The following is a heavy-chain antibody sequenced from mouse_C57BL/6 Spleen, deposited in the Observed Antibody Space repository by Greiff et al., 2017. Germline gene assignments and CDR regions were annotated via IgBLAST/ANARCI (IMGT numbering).Heavy chain of an antibody. CDR1: GYTFTEYT. D-gene: IGHD1-1*01. J-gene: IGHJ2*01. CDR2: FYPGSGSI. V-gene: IGHV1-62-2*01. Sequence: VQLQESGAELVKPGASVKLSCKASGYTFTEYTIHWVKQRSGQGLEWIGWFYPGSGSIKYNEKFKDKATLTADKSSSTVYMEHSRLTSEDSAVYYCAGREGEKLFLFDYWGQGTTLTVSS. CDR3: AGREGEKLFLFDY.